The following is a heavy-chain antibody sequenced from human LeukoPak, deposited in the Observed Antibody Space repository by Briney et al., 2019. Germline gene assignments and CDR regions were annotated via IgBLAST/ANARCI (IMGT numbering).Heavy chain of an antibody. CDR1: GGSISSSNW. CDR3: ARRGAARYYFDY. CDR2: IYHSGST. Sequence: PLETLSLTCAVSGGSISSSNWWSWVRQPPGKGLEWIGEIYHSGSTNYNPSLKSRVTISVDKSKNQFSLKLSSVTAADTAVYYCARRGAARYYFDYWGQGTLVTVSS. J-gene: IGHJ4*02. D-gene: IGHD6-6*01. V-gene: IGHV4-4*02.